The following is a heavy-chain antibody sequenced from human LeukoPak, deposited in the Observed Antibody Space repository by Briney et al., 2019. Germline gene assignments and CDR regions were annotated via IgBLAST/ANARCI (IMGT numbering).Heavy chain of an antibody. V-gene: IGHV3-21*01. CDR3: ARATGGTYYYDSSGREYFQH. D-gene: IGHD3-22*01. CDR1: GFTFSSYS. CDR2: ISSSSSYI. Sequence: PGGSLRLSCAASGFTFSSYSMNWVRQAPGKGLEWVSSISSSSSYIYYADSVKGRFTISRDNAKNSLYLQMNSLRAEDTAVYYCARATGGTYYYDSSGREYFQHWGQGTLVTVSS. J-gene: IGHJ1*01.